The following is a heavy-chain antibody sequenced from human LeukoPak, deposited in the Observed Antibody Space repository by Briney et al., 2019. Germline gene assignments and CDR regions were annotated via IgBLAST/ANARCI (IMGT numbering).Heavy chain of an antibody. V-gene: IGHV1-18*01. J-gene: IGHJ4*02. CDR3: ARDLKRLTSGWITAAAGDY. Sequence: ASVKVSCKASGYTFTSYGISWVRQAPGQGLEWMGWISAYNGNTNYAQKLQGRVTMTTDTSASTAYMELRSLRSDDTAVYYCARDLKRLTSGWITAAAGDYWGQGTLVTVSS. D-gene: IGHD6-19*01. CDR1: GYTFTSYG. CDR2: ISAYNGNT.